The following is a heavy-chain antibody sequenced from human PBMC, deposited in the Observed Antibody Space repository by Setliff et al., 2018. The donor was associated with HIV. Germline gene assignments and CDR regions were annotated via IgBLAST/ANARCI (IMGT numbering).Heavy chain of an antibody. D-gene: IGHD2-2*01. Sequence: PGESLKISCKGSGYSFTSYWIGWVRQMPGKGLEWMGIIDPGDSDTRYSPSFHGQVTLSADKSNSTAYLQWSSLKASDTAMYYCARPRGNDYAGSGFDNWGQGTLVTVSS. V-gene: IGHV5-51*01. J-gene: IGHJ4*02. CDR2: IDPGDSDT. CDR1: GYSFTSYW. CDR3: ARPRGNDYAGSGFDN.